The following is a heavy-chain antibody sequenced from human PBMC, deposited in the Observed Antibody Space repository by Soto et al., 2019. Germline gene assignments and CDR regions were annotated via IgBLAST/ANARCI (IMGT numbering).Heavy chain of an antibody. CDR2: IYPGDHET. Sequence: PGESLKISCQCSGYTFSNFWIGWVRQLPGQSLEWIGIIYPGDHETRYSPSFLGKVTISAETSINTAYRQWSSLEASDSAFYFCARSPRSSPYFDFWGQGALVTVSS. CDR3: ARSPRSSPYFDF. J-gene: IGHJ4*02. D-gene: IGHD6-13*01. V-gene: IGHV5-51*01. CDR1: GYTFSNFW.